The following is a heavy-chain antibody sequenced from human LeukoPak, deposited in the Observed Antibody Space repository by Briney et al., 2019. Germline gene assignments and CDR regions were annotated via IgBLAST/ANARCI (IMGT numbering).Heavy chain of an antibody. D-gene: IGHD5-12*01. Sequence: GSLRLSCAASGFTVSSNYMSWVRQAPGKGLEWVSVIYSGGSTYYADSVKGRFTISRDNSKNTLYLQMNSLRAEDTAVYYCAKGGTDAYSGYDFFDYWGQGTLVTVSS. V-gene: IGHV3-53*01. CDR3: AKGGTDAYSGYDFFDY. CDR1: GFTVSSNY. CDR2: IYSGGST. J-gene: IGHJ4*02.